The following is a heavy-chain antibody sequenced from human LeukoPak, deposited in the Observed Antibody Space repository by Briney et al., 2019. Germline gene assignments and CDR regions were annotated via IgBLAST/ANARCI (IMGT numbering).Heavy chain of an antibody. CDR1: GFTFSDYS. CDR2: VGISSDNT. Sequence: GGSLRLSCAASGFTFSDYSMNWVRQAPGKGLEWISYVGISSDNTKYADSVKGRFTISGDKAKNSLYLQMNSLRVEDTAVYYCARDTKYAFDNWGQGTLVTVSS. V-gene: IGHV3-48*01. J-gene: IGHJ4*02. D-gene: IGHD2-2*01. CDR3: ARDTKYAFDN.